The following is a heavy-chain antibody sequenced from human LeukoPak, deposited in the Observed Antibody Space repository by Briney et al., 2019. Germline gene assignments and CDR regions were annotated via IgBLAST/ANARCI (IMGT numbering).Heavy chain of an antibody. J-gene: IGHJ4*02. Sequence: GASVKVSCKASGYTFTGHYMHWVRQALGQGLEWMAWINPNSGGTNYAQKFQGRVTMTRDTSISTAYMELSRLTSDDTAVYYCARDRYRRTTNYDDSSGYTEVVDYWGQGTLVTVSS. CDR3: ARDRYRRTTNYDDSSGYTEVVDY. V-gene: IGHV1-2*02. D-gene: IGHD3-22*01. CDR1: GYTFTGHY. CDR2: INPNSGGT.